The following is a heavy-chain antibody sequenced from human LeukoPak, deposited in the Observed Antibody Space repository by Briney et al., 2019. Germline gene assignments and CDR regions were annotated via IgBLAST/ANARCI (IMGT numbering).Heavy chain of an antibody. Sequence: GGSLRLSCAASGFTLSRYSMNWVRQAPGKGLEWVSYISSSGSTIYYADSVKGRFTISRDNAKNSLYLQMSSLRAEDTAVYYCARVAEIVVVPAALDYWGQGTLVTVSS. CDR3: ARVAEIVVVPAALDY. D-gene: IGHD2-2*01. CDR1: GFTLSRYS. V-gene: IGHV3-48*04. CDR2: ISSSGSTI. J-gene: IGHJ4*02.